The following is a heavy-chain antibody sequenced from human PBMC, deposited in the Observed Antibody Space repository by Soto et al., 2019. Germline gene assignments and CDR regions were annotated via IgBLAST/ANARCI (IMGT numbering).Heavy chain of an antibody. CDR2: IDPSDSYT. CDR1: GYSFTSYW. Sequence: GESLKISCKGSGYSFTSYWISWVRQMPGKGLEWMGRIDPSDSYTNYSPSFQGHVTISADKSISTAYLQWSSLKASDTAMYYCARRAHHNYYYYGMDVWGQGTTVTVSS. J-gene: IGHJ6*02. CDR3: ARRAHHNYYYYGMDV. V-gene: IGHV5-10-1*01.